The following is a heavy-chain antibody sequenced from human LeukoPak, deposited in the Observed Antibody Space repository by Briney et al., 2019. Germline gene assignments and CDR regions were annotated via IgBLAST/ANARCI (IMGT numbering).Heavy chain of an antibody. CDR2: ISSNGGAT. V-gene: IGHV3-64*01. D-gene: IGHD6-19*01. J-gene: IGHJ4*02. CDR1: GFTFSRYP. Sequence: PGGSLRLSCAASGFTFSRYPMHWVRQAPGKGLEYVPAISSNGGATYYGNSVKGRYTISRDNSKNTLYLQMGSLRPEDMAVYYCARETGWYDYWGQGTLVTVSS. CDR3: ARETGWYDY.